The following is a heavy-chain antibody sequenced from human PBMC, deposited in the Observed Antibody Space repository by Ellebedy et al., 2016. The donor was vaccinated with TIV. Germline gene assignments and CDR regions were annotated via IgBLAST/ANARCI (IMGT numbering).Heavy chain of an antibody. CDR1: GFTFSSYW. J-gene: IGHJ4*02. Sequence: GESLKISXAASGFTFSSYWMTWVRQAPGKGLEWVANIKRDGSDEYYVDSVKGRFTISRDNAKNSLYLQMNSLRAEDTAAYYCAGRGYWGQGTLVTVSS. CDR3: AGRGY. D-gene: IGHD3-10*01. V-gene: IGHV3-7*01. CDR2: IKRDGSDE.